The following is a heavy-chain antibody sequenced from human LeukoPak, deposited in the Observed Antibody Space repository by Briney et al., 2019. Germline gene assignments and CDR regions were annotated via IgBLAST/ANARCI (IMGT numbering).Heavy chain of an antibody. CDR3: ARDRSISVIAHAFHI. V-gene: IGHV4-38-2*02. CDR1: GYSINSGYY. D-gene: IGHD3-22*01. Sequence: SETPSLTCTVSGYSINSGYYWAWIRQPPGKALEYIGSIYHSGSTYDNPSLKSRVTISVDTSKNQFSLKLSSVTAADTAVYYCARDRSISVIAHAFHIWGQGTMVTVSS. CDR2: IYHSGST. J-gene: IGHJ3*02.